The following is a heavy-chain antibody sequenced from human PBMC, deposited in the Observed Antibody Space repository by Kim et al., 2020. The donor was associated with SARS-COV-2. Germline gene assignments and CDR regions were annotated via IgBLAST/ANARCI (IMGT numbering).Heavy chain of an antibody. Sequence: GGSLRLSCAASGFTFSSYGMHWVRQAPGKGLEWVAVISYDGSNKYYADSVKGRFTISRDNSKNTLYLQMNSLRAEDTAVYYCAKTPGGGYYSALYSWGQG. J-gene: IGHJ4*02. V-gene: IGHV3-30*18. CDR1: GFTFSSYG. CDR3: AKTPGGGYYSALYS. D-gene: IGHD3-3*01. CDR2: ISYDGSNK.